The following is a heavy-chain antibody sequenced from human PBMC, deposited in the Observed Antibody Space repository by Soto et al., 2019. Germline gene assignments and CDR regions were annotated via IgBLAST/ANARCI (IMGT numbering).Heavy chain of an antibody. CDR3: ATGVGFGDPRYYYYYMDV. V-gene: IGHV1-8*01. CDR2: IDPKNGKT. Sequence: ASVTVSCQASGYTFTSYDINWVRQAPGQGLEWMGWIDPKNGKTSYAQKFQGRVTMTENTSTDTAYMELSSLRSEDTAVYYCATGVGFGDPRYYYYYMDVWGKGTTVTVSS. CDR1: GYTFTSYD. J-gene: IGHJ6*03. D-gene: IGHD3-10*01.